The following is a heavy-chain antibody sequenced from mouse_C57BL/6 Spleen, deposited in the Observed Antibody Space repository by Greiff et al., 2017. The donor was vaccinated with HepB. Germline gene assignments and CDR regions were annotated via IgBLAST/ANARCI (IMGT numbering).Heavy chain of an antibody. CDR1: GYAFSSYW. V-gene: IGHV1-80*01. D-gene: IGHD3-2*02. J-gene: IGHJ2*01. Sequence: VQLQQSGAELVKPGASVKISCKASGYAFSSYWMNWVKQRPGKGLEWIGQIYPGDGDTNYNGKFKGKATLTADKSSSTAYMQLSSLTSEDSAVYFCARSTSSGLCDYWGQGTTLTVSS. CDR2: IYPGDGDT. CDR3: ARSTSSGLCDY.